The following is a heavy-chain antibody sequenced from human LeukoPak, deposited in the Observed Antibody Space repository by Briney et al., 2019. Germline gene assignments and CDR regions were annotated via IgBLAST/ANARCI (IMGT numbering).Heavy chain of an antibody. CDR3: TREAEDLPGAITFLY. CDR1: GYSFTGYG. V-gene: IGHV1-18*01. J-gene: IGHJ4*02. Sequence: ASVKVSCKASGYSFTGYGVSWVRQAPGQGLEWMGWISPYTGNTDYVHDLRGRATVTADTSTNTVYMELRSLRSDDTAVYYCTREAEDLPGAITFLYWGQGTLVTVSS. D-gene: IGHD2-2*01. CDR2: ISPYTGNT.